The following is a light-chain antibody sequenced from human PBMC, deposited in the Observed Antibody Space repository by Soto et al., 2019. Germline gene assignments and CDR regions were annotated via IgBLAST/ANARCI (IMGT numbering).Light chain of an antibody. Sequence: DVVLTQSPLSLPVTLGQPASISCRSSQGLVTNDGNTFLNWFHQRTGQSPRRLIYMVSNRDSGVPYRLSGSGSGTDFTLKISRVEAEDVGVYFCMQASHWPWTFGQGTKVEIK. CDR2: MVS. CDR3: MQASHWPWT. CDR1: QGLVTNDGNTF. V-gene: IGKV2-30*01. J-gene: IGKJ1*01.